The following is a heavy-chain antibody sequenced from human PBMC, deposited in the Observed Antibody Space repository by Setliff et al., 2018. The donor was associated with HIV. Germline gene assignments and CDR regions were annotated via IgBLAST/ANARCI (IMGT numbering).Heavy chain of an antibody. J-gene: IGHJ5*02. CDR1: GGSFSGYY. D-gene: IGHD5-12*01. CDR2: INLGGST. CDR3: ARTWWLRSNWFDP. Sequence: PSETLSLTCAVYGGSFSGYYWSWIRQPPGKGLEWIGEINLGGSTNYNPSLKSRVTISVDTSKNQFSLKLSPVTAADTAVYYCARTWWLRSNWFDPWGQGTLVTVSS. V-gene: IGHV4-34*01.